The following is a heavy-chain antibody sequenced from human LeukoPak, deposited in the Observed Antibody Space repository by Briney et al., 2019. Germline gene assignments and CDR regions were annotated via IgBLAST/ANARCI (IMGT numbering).Heavy chain of an antibody. D-gene: IGHD2-2*01. CDR1: GSSISSYY. CDR3: ARDRGARYCSSTSCYEDYYYYMDV. CDR2: IYTSGST. V-gene: IGHV4-4*07. Sequence: SETLSLTCTVSGSSISSYYWSWIRQPAGKGLEWIGRIYTSGSTNYNPSLKSRVTMSVDTSKNQFSLKLSSVTAADTAVYYCARDRGARYCSSTSCYEDYYYYMDVWGKGTTVTVSS. J-gene: IGHJ6*03.